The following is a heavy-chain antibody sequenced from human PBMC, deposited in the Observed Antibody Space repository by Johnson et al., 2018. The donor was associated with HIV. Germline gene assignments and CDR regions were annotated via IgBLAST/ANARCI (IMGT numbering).Heavy chain of an antibody. CDR1: GFSFSSYG. CDR2: ISHDGSNN. D-gene: IGHD3-22*01. V-gene: IGHV3-30*03. J-gene: IGHJ3*02. Sequence: QGQLVESGGGVVQPGRSLRVSCAASGFSFSSYGMHWVRQAPGKGLEWVAVISHDGSNNYYVDSVKGRFTISRVNAKKSLYLQMNNLRAGDTAVYYCVRGIVVRLGAFDIWGQGTTVTVSS. CDR3: VRGIVVRLGAFDI.